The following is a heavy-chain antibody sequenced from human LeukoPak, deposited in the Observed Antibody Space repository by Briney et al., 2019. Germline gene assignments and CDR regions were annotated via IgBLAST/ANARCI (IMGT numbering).Heavy chain of an antibody. Sequence: PGGSLRLSCVASGFTFSNYAMHWVRQAPGKGLEWVAVIAYDGRNKFYADSLKGRFSISRDNSMNTLYLQMNTLRTEDTAVYYCETQPCDSGSCYLGHWGQGTVVTLSS. CDR2: IAYDGRNK. V-gene: IGHV3-30-3*01. CDR3: ETQPCDSGSCYLGH. D-gene: IGHD2-15*01. CDR1: GFTFSNYA. J-gene: IGHJ4*02.